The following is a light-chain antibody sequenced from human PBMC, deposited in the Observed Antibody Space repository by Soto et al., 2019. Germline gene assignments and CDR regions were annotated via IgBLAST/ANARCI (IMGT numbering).Light chain of an antibody. V-gene: IGLV1-40*01. CDR2: GNT. CDR1: SSNIGAGYD. Sequence: QLVLTQPPSMSGAPGQRVTISCTGSSSNIGAGYDVHWYQHLPGTAPKLLIYGNTNRPSGVPDRFSGSKSGTSASLAITGFQAEDEADYYCQSHDSSLNSWVFGGGTKVTVL. CDR3: QSHDSSLNSWV. J-gene: IGLJ3*02.